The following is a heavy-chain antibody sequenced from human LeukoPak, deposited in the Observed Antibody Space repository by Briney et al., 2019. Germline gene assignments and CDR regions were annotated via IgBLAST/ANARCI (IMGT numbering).Heavy chain of an antibody. V-gene: IGHV3-11*01. D-gene: IGHD3-10*01. CDR1: GFTFSDFY. J-gene: IGHJ4*02. Sequence: GGSLRLSCAASGFTFSDFYMSWIRQAPGKGLEWVSYISNSSSSTIFYADSVKGRFTISRDNAKNSLYLQMNSLRAEDTAVYYCARDGGRGWDFDYWGQGTLVTVSS. CDR2: ISNSSSSTI. CDR3: ARDGGRGWDFDY.